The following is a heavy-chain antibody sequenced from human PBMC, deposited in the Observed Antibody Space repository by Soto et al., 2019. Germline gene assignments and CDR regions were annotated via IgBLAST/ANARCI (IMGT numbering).Heavy chain of an antibody. CDR3: ARELCSSTSCYRYNWFDP. CDR1: GDSVSSNSAA. J-gene: IGHJ5*02. CDR2: TYYRSKWYN. D-gene: IGHD2-2*01. V-gene: IGHV6-1*01. Sequence: PSETLSLTCAISGDSVSSNSAAWNWIRQSPSRGLEWLGRTYYRSKWYNDYAVSVKSRITINPDTSKNQFSLQLNSVTPEDTAVYYCARELCSSTSCYRYNWFDPWGQGTLVTVSS.